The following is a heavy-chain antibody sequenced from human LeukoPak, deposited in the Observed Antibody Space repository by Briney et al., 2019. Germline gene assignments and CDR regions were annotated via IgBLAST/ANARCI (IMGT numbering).Heavy chain of an antibody. D-gene: IGHD3-3*01. CDR2: INAGNGNT. CDR1: GYTFTTYT. J-gene: IGHJ6*02. CDR3: ARANDFWSGYYYGMDV. Sequence: GASVKVSCKASGYTFTTYTIRWVRQAPGQRLEWMGWINAGNGNTKYSQHFQGKVTITRDTSASTAYMELSSLRSEDTAVYYCARANDFWSGYYYGMDVWGQGTTVTVSS. V-gene: IGHV1-3*01.